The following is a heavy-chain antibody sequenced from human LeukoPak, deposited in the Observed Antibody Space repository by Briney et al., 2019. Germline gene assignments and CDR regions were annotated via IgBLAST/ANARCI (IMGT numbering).Heavy chain of an antibody. CDR3: ASNLGYCSSTSCYNNWFDP. CDR1: GGTFSSYA. J-gene: IGHJ5*02. V-gene: IGHV1-69*05. D-gene: IGHD2-2*01. Sequence: GASVKVSCKASGGTFSSYAISWLRQAPGQGLEWMGGIIPIFGTANYAQKFQGRVTITTDESTSTAYMELSSLRSEDTAVYYCASNLGYCSSTSCYNNWFDPWGQGTLVTVSS. CDR2: IIPIFGTA.